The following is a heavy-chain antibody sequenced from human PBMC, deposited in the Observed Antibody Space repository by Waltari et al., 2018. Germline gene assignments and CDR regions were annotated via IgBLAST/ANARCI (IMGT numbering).Heavy chain of an antibody. D-gene: IGHD3-3*01. Sequence: EVQLVESGGGLIQPGGSLRLSCAASGFTFSSYEVNWVRQAPGKGLELVSYIVRSGDSMFFADSVRGRFTNSRDNSKNRLYLQMNSLRAEDTAVYYCARDFHRGVVINDAFDIWGQGTMVTVSS. CDR1: GFTFSSYE. CDR2: IVRSGDSM. CDR3: ARDFHRGVVINDAFDI. V-gene: IGHV3-48*03. J-gene: IGHJ3*02.